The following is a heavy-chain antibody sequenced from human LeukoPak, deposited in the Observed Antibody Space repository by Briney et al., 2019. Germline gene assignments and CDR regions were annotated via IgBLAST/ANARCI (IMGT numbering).Heavy chain of an antibody. V-gene: IGHV3-23*01. CDR2: ITGSGSTT. CDR1: GFTFRNYA. CDR3: GKDPNGDYVGAFDFQR. Sequence: PGGSLRLSCAASGFTFRNYAVVWVRQAPGKGLEWVSAITGSGSTTYHADSVRGRFTIYRDNSKNTLYLQMNSLRGEDTAVYYCGKDPNGDYVGAFDFQRWGQGTLVTVSS. D-gene: IGHD4-17*01. J-gene: IGHJ1*01.